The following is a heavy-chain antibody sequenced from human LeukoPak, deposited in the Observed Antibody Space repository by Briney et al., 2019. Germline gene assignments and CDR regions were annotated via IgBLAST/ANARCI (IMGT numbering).Heavy chain of an antibody. D-gene: IGHD5-12*01. CDR2: ISGRGGST. CDR3: AKDRLIVVTIYFDY. J-gene: IGHJ4*02. V-gene: IGHV3-23*01. Sequence: GGSLRLSCAASGFTYSSYAMSWVRQAPGKGLEWVSAISGRGGSTYYADSVKGRFTISRDNSKNTLHLQMSSLRAEDTAVYYCAKDRLIVVTIYFDYWGQGTLVTVSS. CDR1: GFTYSSYA.